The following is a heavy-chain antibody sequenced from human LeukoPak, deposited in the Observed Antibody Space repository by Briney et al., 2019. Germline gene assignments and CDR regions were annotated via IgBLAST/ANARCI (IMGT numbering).Heavy chain of an antibody. J-gene: IGHJ4*02. Sequence: GGSLRLSCAASGFTFSDYWMHWVRQAPGKGLEWVSSISSSGSYIYYADSVKGRFTISRDNAKNSLYLQMNSLRAEDTAVYYCARGGTIFGVAPTAYWGQGTLVTVSS. CDR2: ISSSGSYI. D-gene: IGHD3-3*01. V-gene: IGHV3-21*01. CDR3: ARGGTIFGVAPTAY. CDR1: GFTFSDYW.